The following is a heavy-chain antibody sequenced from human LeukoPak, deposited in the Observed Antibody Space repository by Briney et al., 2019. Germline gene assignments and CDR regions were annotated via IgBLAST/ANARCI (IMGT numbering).Heavy chain of an antibody. CDR3: ARNENSGWGYFDY. D-gene: IGHD5-12*01. Sequence: GRSLRLSCAASGFTFTSYSMNWVRQAPGKGLEWVSVIGGSNGITFYVGSVKGRFTISRDNSKDTLYPQMNSLRAEDTAVYYCARNENSGWGYFDYWGQGTLVTVSS. J-gene: IGHJ4*02. V-gene: IGHV3-23*01. CDR1: GFTFTSYS. CDR2: IGGSNGIT.